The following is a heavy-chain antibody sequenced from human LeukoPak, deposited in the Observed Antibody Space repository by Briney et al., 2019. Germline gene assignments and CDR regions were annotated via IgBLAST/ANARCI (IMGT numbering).Heavy chain of an antibody. CDR3: ARLKLQYYYDNSGRGGYFDY. Sequence: VASVKVSCKASGGTFSSYAISWVRQAPGQGLEWMGGIIPIFGTANYAQKFQGRVTITADESTSTAYMELSSLRSEDTAVYYCARLKLQYYYDNSGRGGYFDYWGQGTLVTVSS. J-gene: IGHJ4*02. CDR2: IIPIFGTA. CDR1: GGTFSSYA. V-gene: IGHV1-69*13. D-gene: IGHD3-22*01.